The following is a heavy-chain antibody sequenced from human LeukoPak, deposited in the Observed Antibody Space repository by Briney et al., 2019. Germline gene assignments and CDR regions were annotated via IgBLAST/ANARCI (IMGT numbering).Heavy chain of an antibody. CDR2: ISSSSSYI. J-gene: IGHJ4*02. CDR3: ARSPQGVAAAGNLGMDY. V-gene: IGHV3-21*01. Sequence: KTGGSLRPSCAASGFTFSSYSMNWVRQAPGKGLEWVSSISSSSSYIYYADSVKGRFTISRGNAKNSLYLQMNSLRAEDTAVYYCARSPQGVAAAGNLGMDYWGQGTLVTVSS. D-gene: IGHD6-13*01. CDR1: GFTFSSYS.